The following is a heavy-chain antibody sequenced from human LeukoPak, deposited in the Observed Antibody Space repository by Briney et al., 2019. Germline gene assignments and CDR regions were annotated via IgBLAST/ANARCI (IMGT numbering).Heavy chain of an antibody. V-gene: IGHV3-30*18. CDR1: GFTFSSYG. D-gene: IGHD7-27*01. CDR3: AKAGD. Sequence: GRSLRLSCAASGFTFSSYGMHWVRQAPGKGLEWVAVISYDGSNKYYADSVKGRFTISRDNSKNTLYLQMSSLRAEDAAVYYCAKAGDWGQGTLVTVSS. J-gene: IGHJ4*02. CDR2: ISYDGSNK.